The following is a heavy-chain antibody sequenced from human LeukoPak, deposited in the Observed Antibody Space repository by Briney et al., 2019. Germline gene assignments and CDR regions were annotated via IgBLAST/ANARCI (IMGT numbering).Heavy chain of an antibody. D-gene: IGHD6-13*01. Sequence: GGSLRLSCAASGFTFSSYAMHWVRQAPGKGLEGVAVISYDGSNKYYADSVKGRFTISRDNSKNTLYLQMNSLRAEDTAVYYCARAAAGPRSAFDIWGQGTMVTVSS. CDR3: ARAAAGPRSAFDI. CDR2: ISYDGSNK. J-gene: IGHJ3*02. CDR1: GFTFSSYA. V-gene: IGHV3-30-3*01.